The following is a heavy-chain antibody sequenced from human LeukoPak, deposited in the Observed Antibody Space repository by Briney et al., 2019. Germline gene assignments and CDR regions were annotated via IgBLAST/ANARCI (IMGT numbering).Heavy chain of an antibody. CDR3: ANNIVPAAYHDAFDI. V-gene: IGHV3-23*01. CDR1: GFTFSSYA. Sequence: GGSLRLSRAASGFTFSSYAMSWVRQAPGKGLEWVSAISGSGGSTYYADSVKGRFTISRDNSKNTLYLQMNSLRAEDTAVYYCANNIVPAAYHDAFDIWGQGTMVTVSS. J-gene: IGHJ3*02. D-gene: IGHD2-2*01. CDR2: ISGSGGST.